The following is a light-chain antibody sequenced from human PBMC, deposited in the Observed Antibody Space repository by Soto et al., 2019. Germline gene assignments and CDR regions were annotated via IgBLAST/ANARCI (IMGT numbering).Light chain of an antibody. CDR1: QGISSW. J-gene: IGKJ2*01. CDR3: QQANSFHPT. CDR2: GAS. V-gene: IGKV1-12*01. Sequence: DIQMTQSPSSVSASVGDRVTITCRASQGISSWIAWYQQKPGKAPELLIYGASNLQTGVPSRFSGSGSGTDFTLTINSLQPEDFATYYCQQANSFHPTFGQGTYLDVK.